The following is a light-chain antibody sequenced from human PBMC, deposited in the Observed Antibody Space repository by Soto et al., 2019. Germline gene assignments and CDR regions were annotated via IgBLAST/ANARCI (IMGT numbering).Light chain of an antibody. V-gene: IGLV1-47*01. CDR2: RHS. Sequence: QSVLTQPPSASGTPGQRVTMSCSGSSPNIGRNYVYWYYQLPGTAPKLLIYRHSERPSGVPDRFSGSKSGTSASLAISGVPSEDEGDYYCAAWDDDLNALVFGGGTQLTVL. J-gene: IGLJ2*01. CDR3: AAWDDDLNALV. CDR1: SPNIGRNY.